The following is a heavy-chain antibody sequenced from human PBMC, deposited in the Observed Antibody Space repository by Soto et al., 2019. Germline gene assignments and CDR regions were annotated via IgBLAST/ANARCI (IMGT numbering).Heavy chain of an antibody. CDR2: ISSSSSTI. CDR1: GFTFSSYS. J-gene: IGHJ5*02. Sequence: PGGSLRLSCAASGFTFSSYSMNWVRQAPGKELEWVSYISSSSSTIYYADSVKGRFTISRDNAKNSLYLQMNSLRDEDTAVYYCARESNQLNWFDPWGQGTLVTVSS. CDR3: ARESNQLNWFDP. D-gene: IGHD4-4*01. V-gene: IGHV3-48*02.